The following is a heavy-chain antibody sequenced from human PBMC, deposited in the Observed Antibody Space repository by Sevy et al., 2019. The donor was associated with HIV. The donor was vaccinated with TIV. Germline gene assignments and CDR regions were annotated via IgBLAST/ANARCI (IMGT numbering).Heavy chain of an antibody. J-gene: IGHJ3*01. CDR3: ARERHDSNWYGLESGNDALDV. V-gene: IGHV4-59*01. CDR1: GGSISSYY. D-gene: IGHD4-4*01. CDR2: FYYSGDT. Sequence: SETLSLTCTVSGGSISSYYWSWIRQPPGKGLEWIGYFYYSGDTDYNSSLKNRVTISVDKSKNQLSLRLSSVTAADTAVYYCARERHDSNWYGLESGNDALDVWGQGTLVTVSS.